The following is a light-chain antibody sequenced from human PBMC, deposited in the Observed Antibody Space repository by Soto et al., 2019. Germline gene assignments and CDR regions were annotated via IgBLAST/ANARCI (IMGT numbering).Light chain of an antibody. J-gene: IGLJ3*02. CDR2: LESSGSY. CDR1: SGHSSYI. Sequence: QTVVTQSSSASASLGSSVKLTCTLSSGHSSYIIAWHQQQPGKAPRYLMKLESSGSYNKGSGIPDRFSGSSSGADRYLTISNLHFEDEADYYCETWDSYNRVFGGGTKLTVL. V-gene: IGLV4-60*02. CDR3: ETWDSYNRV.